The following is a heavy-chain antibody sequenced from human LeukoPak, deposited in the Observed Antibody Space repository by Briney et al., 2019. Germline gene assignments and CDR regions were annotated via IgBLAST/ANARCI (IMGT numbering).Heavy chain of an antibody. Sequence: QAGGSLRLSCAASGFTFDDYAMHWVRQAPGKGLEWVSRINWNSGVVVCADSVRGRFTISRDNAKNSLYLQMNSLRTEDTALYYCVKENYGDNALDVWGQGTTVTVSS. V-gene: IGHV3-9*01. CDR3: VKENYGDNALDV. D-gene: IGHD4-17*01. J-gene: IGHJ6*02. CDR1: GFTFDDYA. CDR2: INWNSGVV.